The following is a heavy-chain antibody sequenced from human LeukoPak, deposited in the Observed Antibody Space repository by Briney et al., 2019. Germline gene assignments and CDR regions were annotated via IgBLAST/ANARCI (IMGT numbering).Heavy chain of an antibody. J-gene: IGHJ6*03. CDR3: AKDGQRRAVSVVTYMDV. V-gene: IGHV3-74*01. CDR2: IKGDESYT. CDR1: GFTFRSHW. D-gene: IGHD6-19*01. Sequence: GGSLRLSCAASGFTFRSHWMHWVRQAPGKGLVWVSRIKGDESYTNHADSVKGRFTISRDNAKNSLYLQMNSLRDEDTALYYCAKDGQRRAVSVVTYMDVWGKGTTVTVSS.